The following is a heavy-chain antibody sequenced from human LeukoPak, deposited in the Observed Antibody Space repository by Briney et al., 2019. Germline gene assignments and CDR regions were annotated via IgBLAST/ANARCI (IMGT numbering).Heavy chain of an antibody. CDR1: GGSISTYF. J-gene: IGHJ4*02. Sequence: TSETLSLTCTVSGGSISTYFWSWIRQPPGKGLEWIGYIYYSGSTNYNPSLKSRVTISLDTSKNQFSLKLSSVTAADTAMYYCARDQNHYGDLGFDCWGQGTLVTVSS. D-gene: IGHD4-17*01. CDR2: IYYSGST. V-gene: IGHV4-59*01. CDR3: ARDQNHYGDLGFDC.